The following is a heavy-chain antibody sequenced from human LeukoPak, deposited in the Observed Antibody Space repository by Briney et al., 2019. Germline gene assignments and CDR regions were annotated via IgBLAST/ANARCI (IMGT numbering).Heavy chain of an antibody. CDR3: ASFRSWGAFDI. Sequence: GGSRRLSWVAAAFSFTNYATRWVRHAPGKGRGWVANIKKARSEKYYVDSVKGRFTISRDNAKNSLYLQMNSLRAEDTAVYYCASFRSWGAFDIWGQGTMVTVSS. V-gene: IGHV3-7*01. D-gene: IGHD2/OR15-2a*01. J-gene: IGHJ3*02. CDR2: IKKARSEK. CDR1: AFSFTNYA.